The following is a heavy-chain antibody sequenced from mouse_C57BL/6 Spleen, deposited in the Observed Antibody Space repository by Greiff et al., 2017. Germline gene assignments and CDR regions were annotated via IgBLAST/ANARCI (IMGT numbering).Heavy chain of an antibody. CDR1: GYTFTSYW. V-gene: IGHV1-64*01. D-gene: IGHD2-4*01. CDR3: ARGGIYDYEDYAMDY. J-gene: IGHJ4*01. Sequence: QVQLQQPGAELVKPGASVKLSCKASGYTFTSYWMHWVKQRPGQGLEWIGMIHPNSGSTNYNEKFKSKATLTVDKSSSTAYMQLSSLTSEDSAVYYCARGGIYDYEDYAMDYWGQGTSVTVSS. CDR2: IHPNSGST.